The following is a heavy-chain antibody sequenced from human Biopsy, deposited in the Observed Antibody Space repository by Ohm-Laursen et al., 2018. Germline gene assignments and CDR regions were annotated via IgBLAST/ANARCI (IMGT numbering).Heavy chain of an antibody. CDR1: GDSISSYY. J-gene: IGHJ2*01. Sequence: SETLSLTCTASGDSISSYYWSWIRQPPGKGLQWIGYVYYTGSTDYNPSLQSRVTTSVDTSKNHFSLRLRSVTPADTAIYYCARDRGYYSDRTVPGYFDLWGRGTLVTVSS. D-gene: IGHD3-22*01. V-gene: IGHV4-59*01. CDR3: ARDRGYYSDRTVPGYFDL. CDR2: VYYTGST.